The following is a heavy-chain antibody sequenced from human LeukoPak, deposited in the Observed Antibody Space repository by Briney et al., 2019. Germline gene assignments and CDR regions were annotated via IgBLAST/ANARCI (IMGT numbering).Heavy chain of an antibody. CDR3: ARTPRTYYYYMDV. Sequence: SVKVSCKASGGTFSTYAISWVRQAPGQGLEWMGGIIPILGTANYAQKFQGRVTITADESTSTAYMELSSLRSEDTAVYYCARTPRTYYYYMDVWGKGTTVTISS. D-gene: IGHD2-15*01. V-gene: IGHV1-69*13. J-gene: IGHJ6*03. CDR1: GGTFSTYA. CDR2: IIPILGTA.